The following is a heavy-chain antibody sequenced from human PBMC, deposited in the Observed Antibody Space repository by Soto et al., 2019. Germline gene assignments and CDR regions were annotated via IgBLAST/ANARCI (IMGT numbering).Heavy chain of an antibody. CDR2: INPGGST. CDR1: SGSFSGYY. V-gene: IGHV4-34*01. CDR3: ARGAYCSGGYCYGGFDY. D-gene: IGHD2-15*01. J-gene: IGHJ4*02. Sequence: QEQLQQWGAGLLKPSETLSLTCAVYSGSFSGYYWSWIRQPPGKGLEWIGEINPGGSTNCNPSLKSRVTISVDTSKNQFSLKLSSVTAADTAVYYCARGAYCSGGYCYGGFDYWGRGTLVTVSS.